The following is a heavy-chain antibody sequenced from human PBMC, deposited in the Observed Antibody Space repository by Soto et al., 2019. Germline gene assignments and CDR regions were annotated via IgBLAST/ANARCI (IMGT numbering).Heavy chain of an antibody. CDR3: ARVGAELEWPAALDY. D-gene: IGHD3-3*01. CDR1: GYTFTSYG. Sequence: QVQLVQSGAEVKKPGASVKVSCKASGYTFTSYGISWVRQAPGQGLEWMGWISAYNGNTNYAQKRQGGVTMTTDTSTSTDYMELRRLRSDDTAVYYCARVGAELEWPAALDYWGQGTLVTVSS. J-gene: IGHJ4*02. V-gene: IGHV1-18*01. CDR2: ISAYNGNT.